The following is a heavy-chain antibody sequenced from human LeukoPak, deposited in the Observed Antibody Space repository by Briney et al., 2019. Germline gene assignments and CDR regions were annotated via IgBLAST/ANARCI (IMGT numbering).Heavy chain of an antibody. CDR1: GYTFTSYG. CDR2: ISAYNGNT. D-gene: IGHD6-19*01. CDR3: ARAKSLWGGWYYLFDY. Sequence: GASVKVSCKASGYTFTSYGISWVRQAPGQGLEWMGWISAYNGNTNYAQKLQGRVTTTTDTSTSTAYMELRSLRSDDTAVYYCARAKSLWGGWYYLFDYWGQGTLVTVSS. V-gene: IGHV1-18*01. J-gene: IGHJ4*02.